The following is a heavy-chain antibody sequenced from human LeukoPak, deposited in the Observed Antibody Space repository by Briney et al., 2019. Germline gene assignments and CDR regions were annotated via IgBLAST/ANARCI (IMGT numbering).Heavy chain of an antibody. V-gene: IGHV3-30*18. D-gene: IGHD3-3*01. CDR3: AKDRSPPAYDFWSGYYKRSAWDY. CDR1: GFTFSSYG. J-gene: IGHJ4*02. CDR2: ISYDGSNK. Sequence: GGSLRLSCAASGFTFSSYGMHWVRQAPGKGLEWVAVISYDGSNKYNADSVKGRFTISRDNSKNTLYLQMNSLRAEDTAVCYCAKDRSPPAYDFWSGYYKRSAWDYWGQGTLVTVSS.